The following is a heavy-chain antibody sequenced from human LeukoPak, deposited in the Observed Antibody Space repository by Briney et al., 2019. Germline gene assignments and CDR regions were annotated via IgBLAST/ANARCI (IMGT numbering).Heavy chain of an antibody. D-gene: IGHD1-26*01. V-gene: IGHV3-30-3*01. Sequence: GGSLRLSCAASGFTFRSHDMHWVRQAPGKGLEWVATISYDRSNRYYADSVKGRLSISRDFSKNTVFLQMNGLKTEDTAVYFCVRGDDLVGALFDFWGQGTLVTVSS. CDR1: GFTFRSHD. J-gene: IGHJ4*02. CDR3: VRGDDLVGALFDF. CDR2: ISYDRSNR.